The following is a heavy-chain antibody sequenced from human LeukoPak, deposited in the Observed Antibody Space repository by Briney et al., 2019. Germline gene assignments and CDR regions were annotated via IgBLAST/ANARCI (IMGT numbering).Heavy chain of an antibody. CDR3: VKEVVATIPPL. D-gene: IGHD5-12*01. J-gene: IGHJ4*02. CDR2: IDTKGTRT. CDR1: GFILSNCA. V-gene: IGHV3-23*01. Sequence: PGGSLRLSCAASGFILSNCAMTWVRQAPGKGLEWVSGIDTKGTRTYYADSVKGRFTISRDNSKNTLFLQLNSLRAEDTAVYYCVKEVVATIPPLWGQGTLVTASS.